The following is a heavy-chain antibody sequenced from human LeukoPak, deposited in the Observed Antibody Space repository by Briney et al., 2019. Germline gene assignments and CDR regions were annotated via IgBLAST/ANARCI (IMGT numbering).Heavy chain of an antibody. J-gene: IGHJ4*02. Sequence: SETLSLTCPVSGYSISSGYYWGWLRQPPGTGLEWIGTIYHSGSTYYNPSLKSRVTISVDTSKNQFSLKLTSVTAADTAVYYCARVRGYCSSTICYRYYFDYWGQGTLVTVSS. V-gene: IGHV4-38-2*02. CDR3: ARVRGYCSSTICYRYYFDY. D-gene: IGHD2-2*01. CDR2: IYHSGST. CDR1: GYSISSGYY.